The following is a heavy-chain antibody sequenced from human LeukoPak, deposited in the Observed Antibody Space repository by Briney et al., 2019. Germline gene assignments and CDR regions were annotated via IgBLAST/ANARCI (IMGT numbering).Heavy chain of an antibody. D-gene: IGHD4-23*01. V-gene: IGHV3-21*01. CDR3: ARPPWADYGGNSGHAFDI. Sequence: GGSLRLSCAASGFTFSSYDMNWVRQAPGKGLEWVSSISSSSSYIYYADSVKGRFTISRDNAKNSLYLQMNSLRAEDTAVYYCARPPWADYGGNSGHAFDIWGQGTMVTVSS. CDR2: ISSSSSYI. J-gene: IGHJ3*02. CDR1: GFTFSSYD.